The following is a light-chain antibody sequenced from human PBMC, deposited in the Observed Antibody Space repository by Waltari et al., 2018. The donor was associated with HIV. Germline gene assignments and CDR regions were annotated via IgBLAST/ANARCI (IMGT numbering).Light chain of an antibody. J-gene: IGLJ2*01. CDR2: TNN. CDR3: SSWDDSLSGVL. Sequence: QSVLTQPPSASGTPGQRVTISCSGSSSNIGNNFLYWYQQVPGTAPKLLIHTNNQRPSGVPDRCSGSKSGTSASLAISGLRSEDEAYYYCSSWDDSLSGVLFGGGTKLTVL. V-gene: IGLV1-47*01. CDR1: SSNIGNNF.